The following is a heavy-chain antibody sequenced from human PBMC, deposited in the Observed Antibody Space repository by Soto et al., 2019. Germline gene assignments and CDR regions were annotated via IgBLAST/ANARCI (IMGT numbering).Heavy chain of an antibody. Sequence: GASVKVSCKASGYTFTGYYMHWVRQAPGQGLEWMGWINPNSGGTNYAQKFQGRVTMTRDTSISTAYMELSRLRSDDTAVYYCARDGAGSVTHYAFDIWGQGTMVTVSS. CDR1: GYTFTGYY. CDR3: ARDGAGSVTHYAFDI. V-gene: IGHV1-2*02. CDR2: INPNSGGT. D-gene: IGHD3-16*01. J-gene: IGHJ3*02.